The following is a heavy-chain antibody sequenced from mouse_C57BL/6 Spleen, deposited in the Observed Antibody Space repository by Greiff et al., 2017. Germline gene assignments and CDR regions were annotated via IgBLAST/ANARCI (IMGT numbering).Heavy chain of an antibody. CDR1: GYAFSSSW. Sequence: QVQLVESGPELVKPGASVKISCKASGYAFSSSWMNWVKQRPGKGLEWIGRIYPGDGDTNYNGKFKGKATLTADKSSSTAYMQLSSLTSEDSAVYFCARAPFITTVVADYWGQGTTLTVSS. V-gene: IGHV1-82*01. CDR3: ARAPFITTVVADY. D-gene: IGHD1-1*01. J-gene: IGHJ2*01. CDR2: IYPGDGDT.